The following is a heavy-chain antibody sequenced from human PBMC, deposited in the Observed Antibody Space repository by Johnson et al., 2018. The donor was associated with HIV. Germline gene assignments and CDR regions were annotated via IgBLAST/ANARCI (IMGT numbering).Heavy chain of an antibody. V-gene: IGHV3-15*01. D-gene: IGHD4-17*01. J-gene: IGHJ3*02. CDR1: GFTFINAW. Sequence: VQLVESGGGFVKPGGSLRLSCAASGFTFINAWMSWVRQAPGPGLEWVGRIYSKTDGGTTDSAAPVNGRFTISRDDSKNTLYLQMNSLKTEDTAVYYWTTAVDGAPEAFDIWGQGTMVTVSS. CDR2: IYSKTDGGTT. CDR3: TTAVDGAPEAFDI.